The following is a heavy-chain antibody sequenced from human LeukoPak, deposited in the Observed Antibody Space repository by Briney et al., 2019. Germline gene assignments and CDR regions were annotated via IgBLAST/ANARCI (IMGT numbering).Heavy chain of an antibody. D-gene: IGHD3-16*01. CDR2: VYYDGIN. CDR3: ARTSRGGPY. V-gene: IGHV4-39*07. J-gene: IGHJ4*02. Sequence: MSSETLSLTCTVSGGSINNTLFYWGWIRQPPGKGLEWIGTVYYDGINYSSPSLKSRVATSVDTSKNQFSLRLSSVTAADTAVYYWARTSRGGPYWGQGSLVTVSS. CDR1: GGSINNTLFY.